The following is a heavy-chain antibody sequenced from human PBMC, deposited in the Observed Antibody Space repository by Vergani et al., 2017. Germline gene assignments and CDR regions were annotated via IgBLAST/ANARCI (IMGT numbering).Heavy chain of an antibody. Sequence: EVQLVQSGAEVKKPGESLKISCKGSGYSFTSYWIGWVRQMPGKGLEWMGIIYPGDSDTRYSPSFQGQVTISAGKSISTAYLQWSSLKASDTAMYYCARHIRGWGTTVVTPADYWGQGTLVTVSS. V-gene: IGHV5-51*01. J-gene: IGHJ4*02. CDR3: ARHIRGWGTTVVTPADY. CDR1: GYSFTSYW. D-gene: IGHD4-23*01. CDR2: IYPGDSDT.